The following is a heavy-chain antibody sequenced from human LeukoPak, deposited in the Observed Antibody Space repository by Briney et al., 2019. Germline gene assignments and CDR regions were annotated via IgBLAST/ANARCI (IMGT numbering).Heavy chain of an antibody. D-gene: IGHD4-23*01. CDR1: GGSISSGDYY. J-gene: IGHJ4*02. CDR2: IYYSGST. V-gene: IGHV4-30-4*01. CDR3: ARGRGTTVVTN. Sequence: SETLSLTCTVSGGSISSGDYYWSWIRQPPGKGLEWIGYIYYSGSTYYNPSLKSRVTISVDTSKNQFSLKLSSVTAADTAVYYCARGRGTTVVTNWGQGTLVTVSS.